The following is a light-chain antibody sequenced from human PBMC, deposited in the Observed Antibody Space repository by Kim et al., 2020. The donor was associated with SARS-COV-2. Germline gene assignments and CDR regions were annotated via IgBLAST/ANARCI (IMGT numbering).Light chain of an antibody. V-gene: IGLV3-19*01. Sequence: ALGQTVSITCQGDSLRRYYATWYQQKPGQAPILVIYGKNNRPSGIPDRFSGSSSGNTASLTITGTQAGDEADYYCNSRDSNDNVVFGGGTQLTVL. CDR2: GKN. CDR1: SLRRYY. J-gene: IGLJ2*01. CDR3: NSRDSNDNVV.